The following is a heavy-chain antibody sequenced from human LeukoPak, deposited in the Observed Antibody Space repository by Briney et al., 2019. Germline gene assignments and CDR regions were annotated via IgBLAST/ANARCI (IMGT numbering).Heavy chain of an antibody. CDR1: GGSISSYY. Sequence: SETLSLTCTVSGGSISSYYWSWIQQPAGRGLEWIGRIYTIGSANYNPPLKSRVTMSVDTSKNQFSLKLSSVTAAATAVYYCARETPDYGDFSFDLWGRGTLVTVSS. D-gene: IGHD4-17*01. V-gene: IGHV4-4*07. CDR3: ARETPDYGDFSFDL. CDR2: IYTIGSA. J-gene: IGHJ2*01.